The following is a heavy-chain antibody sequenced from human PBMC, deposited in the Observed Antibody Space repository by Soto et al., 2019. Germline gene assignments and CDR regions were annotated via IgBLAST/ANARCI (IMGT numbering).Heavy chain of an antibody. J-gene: IGHJ4*02. V-gene: IGHV1-18*04. D-gene: IGHD3-3*01. CDR3: ARVGDYDFWSGYYELFDY. CDR1: GYTFTSYG. CDR2: ISAYNGNT. Sequence: ASVKVSCKASGYTFTSYGISWVRQAPGQGLEWMGWISAYNGNTNYAQKLQGRVTMTTDTSTSTAYMELRSLRSDDTAVYYCARVGDYDFWSGYYELFDYWGQGTLVTVSS.